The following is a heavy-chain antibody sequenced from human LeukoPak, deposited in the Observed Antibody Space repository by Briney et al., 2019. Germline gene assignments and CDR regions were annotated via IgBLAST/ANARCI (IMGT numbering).Heavy chain of an antibody. D-gene: IGHD3/OR15-3a*01. Sequence: SETLSLTCTVSGGSISGYYWSWIRQPPGKGLEWIGYIYYNGNINYNPSLKSRVTISVDASKNQFSLKLDSVTAADTAVYYCARQTGSGLFILPGGQGTLVTVSS. CDR2: IYYNGNI. CDR3: ARQTGSGLFILP. J-gene: IGHJ4*02. V-gene: IGHV4-59*01. CDR1: GGSISGYY.